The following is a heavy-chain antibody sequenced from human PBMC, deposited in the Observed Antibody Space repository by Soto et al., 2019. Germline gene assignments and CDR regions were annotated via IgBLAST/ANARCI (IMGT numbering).Heavy chain of an antibody. V-gene: IGHV1-18*04. J-gene: IGHJ4*02. CDR1: GYIFSDYG. CDR2: ISGYSGEA. CDR3: AKRTSGTTWGESDY. Sequence: QVYVVQSGAEVRRPGESVKVSCKTSGYIFSDYGINWVRQAPGQGLEWMGWISGYSGEANLAQKFQGRVTMSRDTATRTVYMELRSLRPDDTAVYYCAKRTSGTTWGESDYWGQGTLVTVSS. D-gene: IGHD4-17*01.